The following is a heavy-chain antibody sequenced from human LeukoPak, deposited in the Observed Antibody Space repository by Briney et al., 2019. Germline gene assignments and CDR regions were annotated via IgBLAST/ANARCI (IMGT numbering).Heavy chain of an antibody. Sequence: SVKVSCKASGGTFSSYAISWVRQAPGQGLEWMGGIIPIFGTANYAQKFQGRVTITADESTSTAYMELSSLRSEDTAVYYCASNGDYLGLFDYWGQGILVTVSS. CDR3: ASNGDYLGLFDY. CDR2: IIPIFGTA. J-gene: IGHJ4*02. CDR1: GGTFSSYA. D-gene: IGHD4-17*01. V-gene: IGHV1-69*13.